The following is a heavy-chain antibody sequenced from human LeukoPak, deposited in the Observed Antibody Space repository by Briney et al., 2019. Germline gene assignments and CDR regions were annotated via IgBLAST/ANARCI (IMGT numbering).Heavy chain of an antibody. CDR2: IYSGGST. V-gene: IGHV3-66*01. Sequence: PGGSLRLSCPASGFTVSSNYMSWFRQAPGKGLEWVSVIYSGGSTYYADSVKGRFTISRDNSKNTLYLQMNSLRAEDTAVYYCARDRDCSGGSCYPDAFDIWGQGTMVTVSS. J-gene: IGHJ3*02. CDR3: ARDRDCSGGSCYPDAFDI. D-gene: IGHD2-15*01. CDR1: GFTVSSNY.